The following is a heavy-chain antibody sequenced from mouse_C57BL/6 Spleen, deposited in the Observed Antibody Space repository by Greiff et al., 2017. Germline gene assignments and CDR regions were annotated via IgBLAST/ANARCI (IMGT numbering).Heavy chain of an antibody. Sequence: QVQLQQSGTELVKPGASVKLSCKASGYTFTSYWMHWVKQRPGQGLEWIGNINPSNGGTNYNEKFKSKATLTVDKSSSTAYMQLSSLTSEDSAVYYCARQNYGSSPYFDYWGQGTTLTVSS. CDR2: INPSNGGT. CDR3: ARQNYGSSPYFDY. V-gene: IGHV1-53*01. CDR1: GYTFTSYW. D-gene: IGHD1-1*01. J-gene: IGHJ2*01.